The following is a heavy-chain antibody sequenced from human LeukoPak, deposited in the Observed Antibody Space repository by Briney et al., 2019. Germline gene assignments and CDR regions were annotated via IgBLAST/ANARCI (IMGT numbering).Heavy chain of an antibody. CDR1: GFTLRNYA. D-gene: IGHD1-14*01. Sequence: GGSLRLSCAASGFTLRNYAMHWVRQAPGKGLEWMALITYDGSNKYYADSVKGRFTISRDNSKNTLYLQMNSLRAEDTAVYYCATAPEGSHWFDPWGQGTLVTVSS. CDR3: ATAPEGSHWFDP. CDR2: ITYDGSNK. V-gene: IGHV3-30*03. J-gene: IGHJ5*02.